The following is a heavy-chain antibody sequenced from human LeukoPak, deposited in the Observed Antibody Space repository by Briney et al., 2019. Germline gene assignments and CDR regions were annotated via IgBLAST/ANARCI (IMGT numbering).Heavy chain of an antibody. CDR3: ARGRYCSSTSCHEPIWFDP. D-gene: IGHD2-2*01. V-gene: IGHV1-8*01. Sequence: ASVTVSYKASRYTFTSYDINWVRQATGQGLEWMGWMNPNSGNTGYAQKFQGRVTMTRNTSISTAYMELSSLRSEDTAVYYCARGRYCSSTSCHEPIWFDPWGQGTLVTVSS. CDR1: RYTFTSYD. CDR2: MNPNSGNT. J-gene: IGHJ5*02.